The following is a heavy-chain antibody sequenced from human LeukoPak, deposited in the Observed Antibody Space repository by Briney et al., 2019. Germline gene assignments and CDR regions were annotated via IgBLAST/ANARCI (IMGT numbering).Heavy chain of an antibody. CDR1: GYSFTSYW. V-gene: IGHV5-51*01. Sequence: AESLKISCKGSGYSFTSYWIGWVRQMPGKGLEWMGIIYPGDSDTRYSLSFQGQVTISADKSISTAYLQWSSLKASDTAMYYCARVRGDIVATIGFDYWGQGTLVTVSS. J-gene: IGHJ4*02. CDR3: ARVRGDIVATIGFDY. D-gene: IGHD5-12*01. CDR2: IYPGDSDT.